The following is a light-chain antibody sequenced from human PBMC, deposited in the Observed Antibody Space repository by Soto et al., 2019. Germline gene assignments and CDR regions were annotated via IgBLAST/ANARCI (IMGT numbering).Light chain of an antibody. J-gene: IGLJ3*02. V-gene: IGLV2-8*01. CDR3: SSSAGIYHYLV. Sequence: QSALTQPPSASGSPGQSVTISCTGTSSDVGTHGYVSWYQQHAGKAPKLMIYEVNKRPSGVPDRFSGSKSGYTASLTVSGLQTEDEAFYYCSSSAGIYHYLVFGGGTKVTVL. CDR1: SSDVGTHGY. CDR2: EVN.